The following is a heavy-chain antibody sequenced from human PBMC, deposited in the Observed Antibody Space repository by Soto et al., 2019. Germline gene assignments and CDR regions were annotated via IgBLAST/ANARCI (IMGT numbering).Heavy chain of an antibody. J-gene: IGHJ6*02. CDR2: ISWDGGST. CDR1: GFTFDDYT. D-gene: IGHD6-13*01. Sequence: GGSLRLSCAASGFTFDDYTMHWVRQAPGKGLEWVSLISWDGGSTYYADSVKGRLTISRDNSKNSLYLQMNSLRTEDTALYYCAKDIRVKRQQLLTNNFYYYYGMDVWGQGTTVTVSS. V-gene: IGHV3-43*01. CDR3: AKDIRVKRQQLLTNNFYYYYGMDV.